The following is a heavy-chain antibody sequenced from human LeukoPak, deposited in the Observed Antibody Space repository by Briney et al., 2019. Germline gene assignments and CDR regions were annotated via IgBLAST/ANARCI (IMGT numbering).Heavy chain of an antibody. CDR1: GFTFNNYA. V-gene: IGHV3-15*01. CDR2: IKSKTDGGTT. J-gene: IGHJ6*02. CDR3: TTGASLWFGELSTYYYYYGMDV. Sequence: PGGSLRLSCAASGFTFNNYAMSWVRQAPGKGLEWVGRIKSKTDGGTTDYAAPVKGRFTISRDDSKNTLYLQMNSLKTEDTAVYYCTTGASLWFGELSTYYYYYGMDVWGQGTTVTVSS. D-gene: IGHD3-10*01.